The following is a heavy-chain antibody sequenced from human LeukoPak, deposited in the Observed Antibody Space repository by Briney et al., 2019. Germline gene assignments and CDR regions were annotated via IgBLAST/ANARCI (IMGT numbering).Heavy chain of an antibody. J-gene: IGHJ4*02. CDR3: ARVDDSSGYSYYFDY. CDR1: GYTFTSYG. CDR2: ISAYNGNT. D-gene: IGHD3-22*01. Sequence: ASVKVSCKASGYTFTSYGISWVRQAPGQGLEWMGWISAYNGNTNYAQKLQGRVTMTTDTSTSTAYMELGSLRSDDTAVYYCARVDDSSGYSYYFDYWGQGTLVTVSS. V-gene: IGHV1-18*01.